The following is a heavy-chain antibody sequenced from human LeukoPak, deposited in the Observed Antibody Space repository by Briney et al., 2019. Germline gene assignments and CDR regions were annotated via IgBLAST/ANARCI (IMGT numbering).Heavy chain of an antibody. Sequence: SVKVSCKASGGTFSSYAISWVRQAPGQGLEWMGGIIPIFGTANYARKFQGRVTITADESTSTAYMGLSSLRSEDTAVYYCAKESKRRGYCSGGSCYSSWGQGTLVTVSS. D-gene: IGHD2-15*01. CDR3: AKESKRRGYCSGGSCYSS. V-gene: IGHV1-69*13. CDR2: IIPIFGTA. CDR1: GGTFSSYA. J-gene: IGHJ5*02.